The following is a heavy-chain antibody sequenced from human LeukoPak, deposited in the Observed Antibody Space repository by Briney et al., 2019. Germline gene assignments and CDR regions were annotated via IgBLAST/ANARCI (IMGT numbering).Heavy chain of an antibody. CDR2: IYSGGST. D-gene: IGHD3-9*01. J-gene: IGHJ3*02. CDR1: GFTVSSNY. V-gene: IGHV3-66*01. CDR3: ARERILTGRRDAFDI. Sequence: GGSPRLSCAASGFTVSSNYMSWVRQAPGKGLEWVSVIYSGGSTHYADSVKGRFTISRDNSKNTLYLQMNSLRAEDTAVYYCARERILTGRRDAFDIWGQGTMITVSS.